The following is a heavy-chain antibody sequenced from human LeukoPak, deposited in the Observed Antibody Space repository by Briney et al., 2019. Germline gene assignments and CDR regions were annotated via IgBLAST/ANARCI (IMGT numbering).Heavy chain of an antibody. CDR2: IYYSGST. V-gene: IGHV4-39*07. CDR1: GGSISSYY. J-gene: IGHJ6*03. Sequence: SETLSLTCTVSGGSISSYYWGWIRQPPGKGLEWIGSIYYSGSTYYNPSLKSRVTISVDTSKNQFSLKLSSVTAADTAVYYCARHRPIYYYYYYMDVWGKGTTVTVSS. CDR3: ARHRPIYYYYYYMDV.